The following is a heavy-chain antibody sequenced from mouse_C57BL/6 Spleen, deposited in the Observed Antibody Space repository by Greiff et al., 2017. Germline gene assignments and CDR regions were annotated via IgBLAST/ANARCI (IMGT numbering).Heavy chain of an antibody. CDR1: GYAFSSSW. J-gene: IGHJ4*01. CDR3: ARGGNYYYYAMDY. Sequence: VQLQQSGPELVKPGASVKISCKASGYAFSSSWMNWVKQRPGKGLEWIGRIYPGDGDTNYNGKFKGKATLTADTSSSTAYMQLSSLTSEDSAVYFCARGGNYYYYAMDYWGQGTSVTVSS. V-gene: IGHV1-82*01. CDR2: IYPGDGDT. D-gene: IGHD2-1*01.